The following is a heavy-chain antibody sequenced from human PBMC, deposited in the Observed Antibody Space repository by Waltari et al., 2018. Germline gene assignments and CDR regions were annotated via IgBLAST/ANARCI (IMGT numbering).Heavy chain of an antibody. CDR1: GAPFRGDE. CDR3: ATSAVDGNPVAVDY. V-gene: IGHV1-69*12. D-gene: IGHD6-19*01. CDR2: IIPIFGTS. Sequence: VQPVQSGAEVQKRGSSFKFSCQASGAPFRGDESSWLRQAPGQGLDGRVCIIPIFGTSNYAQKLKGRVTITADESTSTAYMELSSLRSEDTAVYYCATSAVDGNPVAVDYWGQGTLVTVSS. J-gene: IGHJ4*02.